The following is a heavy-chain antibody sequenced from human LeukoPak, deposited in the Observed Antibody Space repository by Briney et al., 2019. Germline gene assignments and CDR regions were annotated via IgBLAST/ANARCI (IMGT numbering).Heavy chain of an antibody. J-gene: IGHJ4*02. CDR1: GFTFSSYA. CDR3: AREYGGGLDY. V-gene: IGHV3-30*01. D-gene: IGHD3-10*01. CDR2: ISYDGSNK. Sequence: GGSLRLSCAASGFTFSSYAMHWVRQAPGKGLEWVAVISYDGSNKYYADSVKGRFTISRDNSKNTLYLQMNSLRAEDTAVYYCAREYGGGLDYWGQGTLVTVS.